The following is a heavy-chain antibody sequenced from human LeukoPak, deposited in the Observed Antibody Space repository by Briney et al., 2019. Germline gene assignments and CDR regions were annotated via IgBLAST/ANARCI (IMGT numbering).Heavy chain of an antibody. Sequence: GESLKISCKGSGYSFTTYWISWVRQMPGKGLEWMGRIDPSDSYTNYSPSFQGHVTISADTSISAAYLKWSSLKASDTALYYCAKWGAGGDFDVWGQGTMVTVSS. J-gene: IGHJ3*01. V-gene: IGHV5-10-1*01. D-gene: IGHD3-16*01. CDR3: AKWGAGGDFDV. CDR2: IDPSDSYT. CDR1: GYSFTTYW.